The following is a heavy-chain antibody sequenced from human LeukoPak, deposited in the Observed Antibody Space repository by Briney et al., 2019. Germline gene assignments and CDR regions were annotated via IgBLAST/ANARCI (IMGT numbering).Heavy chain of an antibody. CDR2: IYYSGSP. V-gene: IGHV4-39*01. D-gene: IGHD2/OR15-2a*01. J-gene: IGHJ4*02. CDR1: GGSISSSSYF. CDR3: ARHNPFRPFPDY. Sequence: SETLSLTCTVSGGSISSSSYFWGWIRHPPGKGLEWIGTIYYSGSPYYNPSLKSRVTFSLDTSNIQFSLKLSSVTAADTAVYFCARHNPFRPFPDYWGQGTLVTVSS.